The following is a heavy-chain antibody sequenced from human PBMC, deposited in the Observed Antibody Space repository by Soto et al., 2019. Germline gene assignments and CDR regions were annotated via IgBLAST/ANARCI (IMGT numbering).Heavy chain of an antibody. CDR3: ARVRGAARSEYAFDI. D-gene: IGHD6-6*01. J-gene: IGHJ3*02. CDR2: IYYSGST. V-gene: IGHV4-59*01. CDR1: GGSISSYY. Sequence: SETLSLTCTVSGGSISSYYWSWIRQPPGKGLERIGYIYYSGSTNYNPSLKSRVTISVDTSKNQFSLKLSSVTAADTAVYYCARVRGAARSEYAFDIWGQGTVVTVSS.